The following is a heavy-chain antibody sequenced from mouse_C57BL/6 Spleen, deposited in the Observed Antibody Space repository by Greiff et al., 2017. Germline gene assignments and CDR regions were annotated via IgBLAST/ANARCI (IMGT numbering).Heavy chain of an antibody. J-gene: IGHJ4*01. Sequence: VQLQQSGPELVKPGASVKISCKASGYAFRSSWMNWVKQRPGKGLEWIGRIYPGDGDTNYNGKFKGKATLTADKSSSTAYMQLSSLTSEDSAVYFCARGGSSGYWGQGTSVTVSS. CDR2: IYPGDGDT. CDR1: GYAFRSSW. V-gene: IGHV1-82*01. D-gene: IGHD3-2*02. CDR3: ARGGSSGY.